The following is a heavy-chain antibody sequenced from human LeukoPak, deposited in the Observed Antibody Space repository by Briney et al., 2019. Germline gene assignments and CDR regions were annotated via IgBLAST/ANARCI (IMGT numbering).Heavy chain of an antibody. D-gene: IGHD6-19*01. CDR3: ATGTYSSGWFLYYFDY. CDR2: FDPEDGET. CDR1: GYTLTELS. V-gene: IGHV1-24*01. J-gene: IGHJ4*02. Sequence: ASVKVSCKVSGYTLTELSMHWVRQAPGKGLEWMGGFDPEDGETIYAQKFQGRVTMTEDTSTDTAYMELSSLRSEDTAVYYCATGTYSSGWFLYYFDYWGQGTLVTVSS.